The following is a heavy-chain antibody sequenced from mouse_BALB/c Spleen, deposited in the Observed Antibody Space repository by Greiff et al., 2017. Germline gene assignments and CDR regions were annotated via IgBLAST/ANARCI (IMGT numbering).Heavy chain of an antibody. CDR1: GFTFTDYY. Sequence: EVNVVESGGGLVQPGGSLRLSCATSGFTFTDYYMSWVRQPPGKALEWLGFIRNKANGYTTEYSASVKGRFTISRDNSQSILYLQMNTLRAEDSATYYCARDILDYWGQGTTLTVSS. CDR3: ARDILDY. J-gene: IGHJ2*01. CDR2: IRNKANGYTT. V-gene: IGHV7-3*02.